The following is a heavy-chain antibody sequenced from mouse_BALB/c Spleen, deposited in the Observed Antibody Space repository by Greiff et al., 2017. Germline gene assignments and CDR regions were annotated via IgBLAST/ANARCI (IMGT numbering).Heavy chain of an antibody. V-gene: IGHV5-12-1*01. CDR3: ARHEGYYGSSFAY. J-gene: IGHJ3*01. CDR2: ISSGGGST. Sequence: EVKLEESGGGLVKPGGSLKLSCAASGFAFSSYDMSWVRQTPEKRLEWVAYISSGGGSTYYPDTVKGRFTISRDNAKNTLYLQMSSLKSEDTAMYYCARHEGYYGSSFAYWGQGTLVTVSA. D-gene: IGHD1-1*01. CDR1: GFAFSSYD.